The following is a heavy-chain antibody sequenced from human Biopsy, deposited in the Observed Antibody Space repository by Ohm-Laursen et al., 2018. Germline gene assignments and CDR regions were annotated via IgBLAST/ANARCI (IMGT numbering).Heavy chain of an antibody. Sequence: SLRLSCAAPGFNLSAFALHWVRQASGRGLEWVGRIKKKSNNDATAYAESMKGRFSIFRDDSKSTSFLQMNSLKIEDTAVYFCTRSAGYGYDYWGQGILVIVSS. CDR3: TRSAGYGYDY. J-gene: IGHJ4*02. D-gene: IGHD5-12*01. CDR1: GFNLSAFA. CDR2: IKKKSNNDAT. V-gene: IGHV3-73*01.